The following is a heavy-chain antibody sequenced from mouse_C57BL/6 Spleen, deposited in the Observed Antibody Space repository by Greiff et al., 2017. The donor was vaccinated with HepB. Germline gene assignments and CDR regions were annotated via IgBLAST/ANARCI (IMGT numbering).Heavy chain of an antibody. D-gene: IGHD2-3*01. CDR2: ISDGGSYT. J-gene: IGHJ4*01. CDR1: GFTFSSYA. V-gene: IGHV5-4*03. CDR3: ARADGYYPHYYAMDY. Sequence: EVMLVESGGGLVKPGGSLKLSCAASGFTFSSYAMSWVRQTPEKRLEWVATISDGGSYTYYPDNVKGRFTISRDNAKNNLYLQMSHLKSEDTAMYYCARADGYYPHYYAMDYWGQGTSVTVSS.